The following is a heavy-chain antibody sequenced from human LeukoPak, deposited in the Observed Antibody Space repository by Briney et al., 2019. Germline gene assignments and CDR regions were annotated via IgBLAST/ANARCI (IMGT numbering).Heavy chain of an antibody. Sequence: SETLSLTCTVSGGSISSYYWSWIRQPPGKGLEWIGYIYYSGSTNYNPSLKSRVTISVDTSKNQFSLKLSSVTAADTAVYYCARVGWELLRLDAFDIWGQGTMVTVSS. D-gene: IGHD1-26*01. CDR2: IYYSGST. CDR1: GGSISSYY. J-gene: IGHJ3*02. V-gene: IGHV4-59*01. CDR3: ARVGWELLRLDAFDI.